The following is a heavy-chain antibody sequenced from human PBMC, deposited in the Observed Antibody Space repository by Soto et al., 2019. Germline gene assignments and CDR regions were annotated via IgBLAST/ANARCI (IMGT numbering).Heavy chain of an antibody. Sequence: QITLKESGPTLVKPTQTLTLTCTFSGFSLTTSGVGVGWIRQPPGKALEWLALLYWDDDNQYSPSLRNRLTLTKDTSKNQVVLTMTNMDPGDTATYYCAHGSGWLFDYWGQGTLVTVSS. CDR2: LYWDDDN. V-gene: IGHV2-5*02. J-gene: IGHJ4*02. CDR3: AHGSGWLFDY. D-gene: IGHD6-19*01. CDR1: GFSLTTSGVG.